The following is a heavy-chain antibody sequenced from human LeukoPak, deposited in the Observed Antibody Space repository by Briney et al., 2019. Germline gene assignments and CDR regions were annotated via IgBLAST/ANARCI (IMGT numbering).Heavy chain of an antibody. CDR2: IYHSGST. V-gene: IGHV4-30-2*01. CDR3: ARAAGRWGSGYFDY. Sequence: SETLSLTCTVSGGSISSYSWSWIRQPPGKGLEWIGYIYHSGSTYYNPSLKSRVTISVDRSKNQFSLKLSSVTAADTAVYYCARAAGRWGSGYFDYWGQGTLVTVSS. D-gene: IGHD2-15*01. CDR1: GGSISSYS. J-gene: IGHJ4*02.